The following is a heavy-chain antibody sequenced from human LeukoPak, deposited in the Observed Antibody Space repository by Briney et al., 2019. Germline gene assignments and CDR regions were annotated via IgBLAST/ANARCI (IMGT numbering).Heavy chain of an antibody. CDR3: ARGELTFDY. CDR2: IYYSGST. J-gene: IGHJ4*02. V-gene: IGHV4-59*01. Sequence: SETLSLTCTVSGGSINTYYWSWIRQPPGKGLEWIGYIYYSGSTNYNPSLKSRVTISVDTSKNQFSLKLSSVTAADTAVYYCARGELTFDYWGQGTLVTVSS. D-gene: IGHD1-26*01. CDR1: GGSINTYY.